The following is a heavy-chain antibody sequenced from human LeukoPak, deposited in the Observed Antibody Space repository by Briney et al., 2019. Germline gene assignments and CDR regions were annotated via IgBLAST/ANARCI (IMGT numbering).Heavy chain of an antibody. D-gene: IGHD7-27*01. Sequence: PGGSLRLSCAASGFTVTNFAIAWVRQAPGKGLEWVAAIGGDADGTTYPDRVRGRFFLSRDSSKNTLYLQMNVLTVEDTAVYHCVHPTGEGWFYFPYWGQGTPLTVSS. CDR1: GFTVTNFA. CDR3: VHPTGEGWFYFPY. CDR2: IGGDADGT. V-gene: IGHV3-23*01. J-gene: IGHJ4*02.